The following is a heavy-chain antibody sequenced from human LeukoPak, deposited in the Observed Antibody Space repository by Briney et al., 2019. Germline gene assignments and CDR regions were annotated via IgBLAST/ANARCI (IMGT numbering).Heavy chain of an antibody. CDR2: IQNGGDS. CDR1: GSSISNGFF. Sequence: PSETLSLTCNVSGSSISNGFFWACLRQSPGKGLEWIGIIQNGGDSYYTPSLKSRTTMSVDTSKNQFSLKLTSVTAADTAVFYCARGMGRFRTSSSCYLSFVYWGHGALVTVSS. V-gene: IGHV4-38-2*02. J-gene: IGHJ4*03. D-gene: IGHD2-2*01. CDR3: ARGMGRFRTSSSCYLSFVY.